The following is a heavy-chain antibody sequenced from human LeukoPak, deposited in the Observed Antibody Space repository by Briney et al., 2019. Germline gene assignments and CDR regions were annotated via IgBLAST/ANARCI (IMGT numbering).Heavy chain of an antibody. V-gene: IGHV4-38-2*01. CDR3: ARLMVRGVIDY. CDR1: GYSIRRGYY. CDR2: IYHRGST. J-gene: IGHJ4*02. Sequence: SATLSLTCAVFGYSIRRGYYCGWIRQPPGKGLELLGSIYHRGSTSYTPSLKRRVTISVATTKSQSSLRLSSVTGADTAVYYCARLMVRGVIDYGSEGRLVSVS. D-gene: IGHD3-10*01.